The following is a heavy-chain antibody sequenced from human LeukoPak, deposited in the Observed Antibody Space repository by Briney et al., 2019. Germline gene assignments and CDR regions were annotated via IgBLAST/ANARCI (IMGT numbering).Heavy chain of an antibody. CDR2: ISSSGTTK. V-gene: IGHV3-48*03. CDR3: ARASDYGDYGIDY. Sequence: GGSLRLSCAASGFTFSGYEMNWIRQAPGKGPEWVSYISSSGTTKYYADSVKGRFTISRDNAKNSLYLQMNSLRAEDTAVYYCARASDYGDYGIDYWGQGTLVTVSS. CDR1: GFTFSGYE. J-gene: IGHJ4*02. D-gene: IGHD4-17*01.